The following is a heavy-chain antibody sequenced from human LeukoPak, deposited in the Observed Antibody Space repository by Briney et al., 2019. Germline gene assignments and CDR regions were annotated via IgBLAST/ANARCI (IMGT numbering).Heavy chain of an antibody. V-gene: IGHV3-23*01. J-gene: IGHJ4*02. D-gene: IGHD6-13*01. Sequence: GGSLRLSCVVSGITLSNYGMSWVRQAPGKGLEWVSRISGSGANTYYADSVKGRFTISRDNSENTLFLQMNSLRAEDTAVYYCAKDGGGGSRPHWGQGTLVTVSS. CDR2: ISGSGANT. CDR3: AKDGGGGSRPH. CDR1: GITLSNYG.